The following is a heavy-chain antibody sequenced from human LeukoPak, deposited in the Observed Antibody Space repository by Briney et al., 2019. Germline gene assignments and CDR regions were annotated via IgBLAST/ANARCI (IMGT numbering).Heavy chain of an antibody. CDR1: GFTFSSYG. J-gene: IGHJ4*02. V-gene: IGHV3-33*06. Sequence: GRSLRLSCAASGFTFSSYGMHWVRQAPGKGLEWVAVIWYDGSNKYYADSVKGRFTISRDNSKTTLYLQMNSLRAEDTAVYYCAKDRQGGYSYEYYFDYWGQGTLVTVSS. CDR3: AKDRQGGYSYEYYFDY. CDR2: IWYDGSNK. D-gene: IGHD5-18*01.